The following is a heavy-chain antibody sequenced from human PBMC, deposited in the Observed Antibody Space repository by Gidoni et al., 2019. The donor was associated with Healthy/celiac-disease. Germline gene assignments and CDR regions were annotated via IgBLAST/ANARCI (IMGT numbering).Heavy chain of an antibody. Sequence: QVQLVQYGAEVKKPGSSVKVSCKASGGTFSSYASSWVRQAPGQGLEWMGRSIPILGIANYAQKFQGRVTITADKSTSTAYMELSSLRSEDTAVYYCARDEGYSGYDFGSGNWFDPWGQGTLVTVSS. J-gene: IGHJ5*02. CDR1: GGTFSSYA. D-gene: IGHD5-12*01. CDR2: SIPILGIA. V-gene: IGHV1-69*04. CDR3: ARDEGYSGYDFGSGNWFDP.